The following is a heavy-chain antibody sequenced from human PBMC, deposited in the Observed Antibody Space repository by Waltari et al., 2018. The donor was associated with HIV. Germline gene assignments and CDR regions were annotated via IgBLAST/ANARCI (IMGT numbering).Heavy chain of an antibody. CDR2: IHSIGIA. CDR3: ARRHFLDNKGYFVPRYFSYNNVEV. D-gene: IGHD3-9*01. V-gene: IGHV4-39*01. CDR1: GGSVPSNSYFWETPPTYY. J-gene: IGHJ6*02. Sequence: HLPASGPRLVKPSETLSLICPDSGGSVPSNSYFWETPPTYYWSWIRQPPGTDLGWVGSIHSIGIAHYNPSLDNRVTITLDVAMNQFSLNVTSVTAADTATYYCARRHFLDNKGYFVPRYFSYNNVEVWGQGTTVTVSS.